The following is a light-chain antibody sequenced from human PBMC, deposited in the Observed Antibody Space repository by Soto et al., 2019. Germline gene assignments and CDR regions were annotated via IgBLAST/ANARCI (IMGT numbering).Light chain of an antibody. Sequence: EIVLSQSPRTLSLSPGVGATLSCRSSQSVSSSYIAWYQQRPGQTPSLLIYGASTRATGIPDRFSGSGSGTHFTLTISRLEPGDFAVYYCQHFGGTTFTFGQGTRLEI. CDR3: QHFGGTTFT. V-gene: IGKV3-20*01. J-gene: IGKJ5*01. CDR2: GAS. CDR1: QSVSSSY.